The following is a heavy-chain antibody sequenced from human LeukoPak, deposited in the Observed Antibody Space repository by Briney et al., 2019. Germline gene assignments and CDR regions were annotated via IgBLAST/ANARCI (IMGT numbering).Heavy chain of an antibody. D-gene: IGHD2-15*01. V-gene: IGHV1-2*02. Sequence: ASVKVSCKASGYTFTRYYMHWVRQAPGQGLEWLGWINPNSGGTNYAQKFQGRVTLTRDMSISTAYMELSGLTSDDTAIYYCARGTTADTPYYFAFWGQGTQVTVSS. J-gene: IGHJ4*02. CDR1: GYTFTRYY. CDR3: ARGTTADTPYYFAF. CDR2: INPNSGGT.